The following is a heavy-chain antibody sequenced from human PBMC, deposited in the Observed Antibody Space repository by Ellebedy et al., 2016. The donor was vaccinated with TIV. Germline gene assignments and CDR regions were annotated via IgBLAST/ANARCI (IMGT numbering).Heavy chain of an antibody. D-gene: IGHD6-13*01. Sequence: GESLKISXAASGFTFSSYGMHWVRQAPGKGLEWVAVISYDGSNKYYADSVKGRFTISRDNSKNTLYLQMNSLRAEDTAVYYCAKDWYSSLDYWGQGTLVTVSS. V-gene: IGHV3-30*18. J-gene: IGHJ4*02. CDR1: GFTFSSYG. CDR2: ISYDGSNK. CDR3: AKDWYSSLDY.